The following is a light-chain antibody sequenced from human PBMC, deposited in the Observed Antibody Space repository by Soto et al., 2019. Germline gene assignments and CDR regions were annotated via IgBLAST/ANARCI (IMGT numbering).Light chain of an antibody. Sequence: DIQMTQSPSSVSASIGDTVTIACRASQYIGTWLAWYQQKPGKAPNLLIYGSFTLQSGVPSRFTGSGSGTDFTLTITSLQPEDFATYFCQKGNSFPRKFGQGTKVDIK. CDR2: GSF. J-gene: IGKJ1*01. CDR3: QKGNSFPRK. V-gene: IGKV1-12*01. CDR1: QYIGTW.